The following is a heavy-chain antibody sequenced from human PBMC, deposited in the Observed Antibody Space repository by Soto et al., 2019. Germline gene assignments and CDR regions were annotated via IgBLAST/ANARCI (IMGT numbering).Heavy chain of an antibody. J-gene: IGHJ4*02. Sequence: GGSLGLSCAATGFTFSTYWMHWVRQGPGKGLEWVSIISSSSDIYYADSVKGRFTISRDNAKNSLYLQMNSLRVEDTAVYYCARDPFSEDGDSPGFWGQGTQVTVSS. CDR2: ISSSSDI. V-gene: IGHV3-21*06. D-gene: IGHD2-21*01. CDR1: GFTFSTYW. CDR3: ARDPFSEDGDSPGF.